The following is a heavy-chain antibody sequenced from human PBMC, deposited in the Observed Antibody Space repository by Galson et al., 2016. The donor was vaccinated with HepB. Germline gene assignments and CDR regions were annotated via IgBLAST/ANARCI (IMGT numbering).Heavy chain of an antibody. D-gene: IGHD6-19*01. Sequence: SETLSLTCTVSGGSISSHYWSWIRQPPGKGLEWIGYIYDSETTNYNPSLRSRVTISADTSKNQFSVKVTSVTAADTPVYYCARMRSGGWFDYWGQGTLVTVSS. CDR3: ARMRSGGWFDY. CDR1: GGSISSHY. CDR2: IYDSETT. J-gene: IGHJ4*02. V-gene: IGHV4-59*11.